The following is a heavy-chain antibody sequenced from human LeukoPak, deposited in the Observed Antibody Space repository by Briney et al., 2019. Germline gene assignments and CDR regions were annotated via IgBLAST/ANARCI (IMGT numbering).Heavy chain of an antibody. Sequence: SETLSLTCAVYGGSFSGYYWSWIRQPPGKGLEWIGEINHSGSTNYNPSLKSRVTISVDTSKNQFSLKLSSVTAADTAVYYCARARAVAGTRDYWGQGTLVTVSS. J-gene: IGHJ4*02. CDR3: ARARAVAGTRDY. CDR2: INHSGST. CDR1: GGSFSGYY. D-gene: IGHD6-19*01. V-gene: IGHV4-34*01.